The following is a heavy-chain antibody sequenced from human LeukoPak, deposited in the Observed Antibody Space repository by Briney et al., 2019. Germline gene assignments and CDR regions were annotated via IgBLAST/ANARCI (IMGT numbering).Heavy chain of an antibody. CDR2: IYSGGST. CDR3: ARAGRSYYPYYFDY. CDR1: GFTVSSNY. D-gene: IGHD1-26*01. J-gene: IGHJ4*02. V-gene: IGHV3-53*01. Sequence: GGSLRLSCAASGFTVSSNYMSWVRQAPGKGLEWVSVIYSGGSTYYADSVRGRFTISRDNSKNTLYLQMNSLRAEDTAVYYCARAGRSYYPYYFDYWGQGTLVTVSS.